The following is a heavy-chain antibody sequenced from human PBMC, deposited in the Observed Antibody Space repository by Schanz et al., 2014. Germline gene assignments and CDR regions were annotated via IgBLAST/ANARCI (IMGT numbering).Heavy chain of an antibody. CDR2: ISSSSSYI. V-gene: IGHV3-21*01. Sequence: VQLVESGGGVVQPGESLRLSCAASGFIFSAYTMNWVRQAPGKGLEWVSSISSSSSYISYADSVKGRFTISRDNAKNSLYLQMNSLRAEDTAVYYCARTSDSSWYMDVWGKGTTVTVSS. J-gene: IGHJ6*03. CDR3: ARTSDSSWYMDV. CDR1: GFIFSAYT. D-gene: IGHD2-21*02.